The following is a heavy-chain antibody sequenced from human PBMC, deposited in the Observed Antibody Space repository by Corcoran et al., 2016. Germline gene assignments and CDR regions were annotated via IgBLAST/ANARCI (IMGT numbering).Heavy chain of an antibody. D-gene: IGHD3-10*01. J-gene: IGHJ5*02. Sequence: QVQLQESGPGLVKPSETLSLTCTVSGGSISSYYWSWIRQPPGKGLEWIGYIYYSGSTNYNPSLKSRVTISVDTSKNQFSLKLSSVTAADTAVYYWARTGIPTTGWFDPWGQGTLVTVSS. V-gene: IGHV4-59*01. CDR3: ARTGIPTTGWFDP. CDR1: GGSISSYY. CDR2: IYYSGST.